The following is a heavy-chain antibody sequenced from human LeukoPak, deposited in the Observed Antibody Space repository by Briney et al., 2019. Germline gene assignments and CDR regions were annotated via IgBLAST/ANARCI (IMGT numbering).Heavy chain of an antibody. J-gene: IGHJ4*02. D-gene: IGHD6-19*01. Sequence: ASVKVSCKASGYTFTGYYMHWVRQAPGKGLEWMGGFDPEDGETIYAQKFQGRVTMTKDTSTDTAYMELSSLRSEDTAVYYCATVWVYSSGWRENRNWYNYWGQGTLVTVSS. CDR3: ATVWVYSSGWRENRNWYNY. CDR2: FDPEDGET. V-gene: IGHV1-24*01. CDR1: GYTFTGYY.